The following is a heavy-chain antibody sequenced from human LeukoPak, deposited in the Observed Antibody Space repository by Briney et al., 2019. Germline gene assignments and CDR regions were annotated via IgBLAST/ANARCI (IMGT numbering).Heavy chain of an antibody. CDR3: ARDKGVGFDY. Sequence: GGSLRLSCTASGFTFSDYWMTWVRQAPGKGLEWVANIKQDGSAKYYVDSVKGRFTISRDNAKNSLYLQMNSLRAEDTAVYYCARDKGVGFDYWGQGTLVTVSS. CDR1: GFTFSDYW. CDR2: IKQDGSAK. V-gene: IGHV3-7*01. D-gene: IGHD1-26*01. J-gene: IGHJ4*02.